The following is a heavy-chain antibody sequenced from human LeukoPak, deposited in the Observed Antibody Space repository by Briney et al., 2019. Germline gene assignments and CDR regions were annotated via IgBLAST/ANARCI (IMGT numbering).Heavy chain of an antibody. CDR3: ATYERTGRTFDY. CDR2: IIPIFGTA. Sequence: ASVKVSCKASGGTFSSYAISWVRQAPGQGLEWMGGIIPIFGTANYAQKFQGRVTITADKSTSTAYMELSSLRSEDTAVYYCATYERTGRTFDYWGQGTLVTVSS. J-gene: IGHJ4*02. D-gene: IGHD3/OR15-3a*01. V-gene: IGHV1-69*06. CDR1: GGTFSSYA.